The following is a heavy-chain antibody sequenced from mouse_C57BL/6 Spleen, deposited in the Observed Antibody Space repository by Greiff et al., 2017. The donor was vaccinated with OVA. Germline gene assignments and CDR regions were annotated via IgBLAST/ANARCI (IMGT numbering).Heavy chain of an antibody. CDR2: IDPSDSET. J-gene: IGHJ4*01. Sequence: QVQLQQPGAELVRPGSSVKLSCKASGYTFTSYWMHWVKQRPIQGLEWIGNIDPSDSETHYNQKFKDKATLTVDKSSSTAYMQLSSLTSEDSAVYYCARGAVYYGNYVCMDYWGQGTSVTVSS. V-gene: IGHV1-52*01. D-gene: IGHD2-1*01. CDR3: ARGAVYYGNYVCMDY. CDR1: GYTFTSYW.